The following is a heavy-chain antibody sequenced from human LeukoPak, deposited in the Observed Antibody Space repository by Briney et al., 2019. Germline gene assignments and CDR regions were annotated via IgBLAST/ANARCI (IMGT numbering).Heavy chain of an antibody. J-gene: IGHJ4*02. CDR3: ARHLVEPYGDYDY. CDR2: IYPGDSDT. V-gene: IGHV5-51*01. D-gene: IGHD4-17*01. Sequence: KHGESLKISCKGSGYSFTSYWIGWVRQMPGKGLEWMGIIYPGDSDTRYSPSFQGQVTISADKSISTAYLQWSSLKASDTAMYYCARHLVEPYGDYDYWGQGTLVTVSS. CDR1: GYSFTSYW.